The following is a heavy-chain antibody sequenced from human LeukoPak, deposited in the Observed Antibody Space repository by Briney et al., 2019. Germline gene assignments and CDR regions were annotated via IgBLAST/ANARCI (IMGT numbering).Heavy chain of an antibody. V-gene: IGHV3-30*02. CDR3: ARVPVVTFDY. Sequence: QTWGSLRLSCAASGFTFSTYGMHWVRQAPGKGLEWVAFIRYDGYNTYYADSVKGRFTISRDNSKNTLYLQMNSLRAEDTAVYYCARVPVVTFDYWGQGTLVTVSS. CDR2: IRYDGYNT. D-gene: IGHD4-23*01. CDR1: GFTFSTYG. J-gene: IGHJ4*02.